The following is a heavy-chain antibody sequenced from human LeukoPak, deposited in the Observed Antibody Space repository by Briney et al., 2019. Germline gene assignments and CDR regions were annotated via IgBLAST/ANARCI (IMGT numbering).Heavy chain of an antibody. CDR2: VFYSCGT. CDR3: ASETVSGVITPYSFPP. Sequence: SETLSLTCTVSVGYISSYYWSGIPQSPRKGLERVVNVFYSCGTNYKPSLKSRVTISINKSNKNFSLHLTSVTAAHTGAYFSASETVSGVITPYSFPPWAQGPLVTVSP. CDR1: VGYISSYY. J-gene: IGHJ5*02. V-gene: IGHV4-59*01. D-gene: IGHD2/OR15-2a*01.